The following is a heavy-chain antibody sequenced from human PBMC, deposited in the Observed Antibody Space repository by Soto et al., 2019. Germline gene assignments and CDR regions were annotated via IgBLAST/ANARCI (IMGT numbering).Heavy chain of an antibody. V-gene: IGHV3-11*01. CDR2: IDKTGDTV. CDR3: VQGNWWIVY. CDR1: GFTFTDWY. Sequence: PGGSLRLSCATSGFTFTDWYMSWIRQAPGKGLEWISYIDKTGDTVSYADSVRGRFTISRDNAQNSLDLHLNSLTPEDTAVYYCVQGNWWIVYWGQGA. D-gene: IGHD2-8*02. J-gene: IGHJ4*02.